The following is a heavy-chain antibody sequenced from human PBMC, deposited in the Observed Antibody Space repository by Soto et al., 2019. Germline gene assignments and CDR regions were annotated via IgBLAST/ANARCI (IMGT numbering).Heavy chain of an antibody. J-gene: IGHJ4*02. CDR1: GCSISSGGYS. Sequence: SETLSLTCAVSGCSISSGGYSWSWIRQPPGKGLEWIGYIYHSGSTYYNPSLKSRVTISVDRSKNQFSLKLSSVTAADTAVYYCARDSFAGFDYWGQGTLVTVSS. CDR3: ARDSFAGFDY. CDR2: IYHSGST. V-gene: IGHV4-30-2*01.